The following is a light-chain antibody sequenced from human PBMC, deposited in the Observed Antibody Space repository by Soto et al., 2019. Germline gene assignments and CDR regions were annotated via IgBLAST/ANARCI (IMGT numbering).Light chain of an antibody. Sequence: IVMTQSPATLSVSPGARATLSCRASQSVSSSYLAWYQQKPGQAPRLLIYGASSRATGIPDRFSGSASETDFTLTINRLEPEDSAVYYCQQYASAPFSLGPGTKVDIK. CDR2: GAS. CDR3: QQYASAPFS. CDR1: QSVSSSY. V-gene: IGKV3-20*01. J-gene: IGKJ3*01.